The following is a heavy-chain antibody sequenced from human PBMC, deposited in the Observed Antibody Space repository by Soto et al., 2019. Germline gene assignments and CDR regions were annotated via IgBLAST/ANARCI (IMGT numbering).Heavy chain of an antibody. CDR1: GYTFTSYG. Sequence: ASVKVSCKASGYTFTSYGISWVRQAPGQGLEWMGWISAYNGNTNYAQKLQGRVTMTTDTSTSTAYMELRSLRSDDTAVYYCARDWGGGVVVPGATSDYWGQGTLDIVSS. D-gene: IGHD2-2*01. CDR3: ARDWGGGVVVPGATSDY. J-gene: IGHJ4*02. V-gene: IGHV1-18*01. CDR2: ISAYNGNT.